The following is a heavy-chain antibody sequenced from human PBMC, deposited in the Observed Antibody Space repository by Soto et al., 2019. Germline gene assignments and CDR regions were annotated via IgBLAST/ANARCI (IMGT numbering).Heavy chain of an antibody. D-gene: IGHD5-18*01. J-gene: IGHJ6*03. CDR2: ISYDGSNK. Sequence: GGSLRLSCAASGFTFSSYGMHWVRQAPGKGLEWVAVISYDGSNKYYADSVKGRFTISRDNSKNRLYLQMNSLRAEDTAVYYCAKGQQTTRTWIQLWQNPTPLDYYYYYYMDVWGKGTTVTVSS. V-gene: IGHV3-30*18. CDR1: GFTFSSYG. CDR3: AKGQQTTRTWIQLWQNPTPLDYYYYYYMDV.